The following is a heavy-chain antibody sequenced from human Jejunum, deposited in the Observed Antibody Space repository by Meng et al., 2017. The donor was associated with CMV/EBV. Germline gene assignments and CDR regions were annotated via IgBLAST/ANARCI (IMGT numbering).Heavy chain of an antibody. V-gene: IGHV4-39*07. CDR2: IDYTGTT. CDR1: GDSLSNSRHF. D-gene: IGHD6-19*01. J-gene: IGHJ4*02. Sequence: SGPGLVKPSETLSLTCTVSGDSLSNSRHFWGWIRQPPGKGLEWIANIDYTGTTYYTPSLKSRVTISRDTSKNQFSLKLNSVTAADTAVYYCARVPPSGNYRFDYWGQGTLVTVSS. CDR3: ARVPPSGNYRFDY.